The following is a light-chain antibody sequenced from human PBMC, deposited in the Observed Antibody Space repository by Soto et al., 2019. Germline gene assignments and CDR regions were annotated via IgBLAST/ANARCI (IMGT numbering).Light chain of an antibody. J-gene: IGKJ2*01. Sequence: DIPMTQSPSSVSASVGDRVTITCRPSQTIDTYVNWYQQKPGEVPKLLIFATSTLQSGVSSRFSGSQSGTDFFFTINSLQPEDFSTFYCQHSYSAPYTFGQGTKVELK. CDR1: QTIDTY. CDR3: QHSYSAPYT. V-gene: IGKV1-39*01. CDR2: ATS.